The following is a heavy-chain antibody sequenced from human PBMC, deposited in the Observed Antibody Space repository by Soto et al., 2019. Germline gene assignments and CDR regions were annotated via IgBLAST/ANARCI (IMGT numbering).Heavy chain of an antibody. V-gene: IGHV4-34*01. J-gene: IGHJ5*02. D-gene: IGHD3-10*01. CDR1: GGSFSDYY. CDR2: INHSGST. Sequence: TLSLTCAVYGGSFSDYYWSWIRQPPGKGLEWIGEINHSGSTNYNPSLKSRVTISVDTSKNQFSLKLSSVTAADTAVYYCAREGRYYASGRFWWFDPWGQGTLVTVSS. CDR3: AREGRYYASGRFWWFDP.